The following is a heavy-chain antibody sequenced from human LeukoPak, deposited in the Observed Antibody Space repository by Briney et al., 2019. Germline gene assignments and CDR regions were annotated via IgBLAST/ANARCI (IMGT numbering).Heavy chain of an antibody. D-gene: IGHD1-14*01. CDR3: AKGGRNYWDAFDI. J-gene: IGHJ3*02. V-gene: IGHV3-48*04. CDR2: SSSSSSTI. Sequence: PGGALRVSCLGSGFTFSSYSMNWVRQARGKRRAGVSDSSSSSSTIYYAGSVKGRFTISRDNAKNTLYLQINSLRAEDMALYYCAKGGRNYWDAFDIWGQGTMVTVSS. CDR1: GFTFSSYS.